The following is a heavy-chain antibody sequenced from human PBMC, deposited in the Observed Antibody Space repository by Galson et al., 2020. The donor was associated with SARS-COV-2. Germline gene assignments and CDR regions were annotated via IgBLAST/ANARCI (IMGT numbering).Heavy chain of an antibody. CDR3: AGSRGYFVSAI. V-gene: IGHV3-7*03. Sequence: KVSCPASHFTFNNYWMSWVRQAPAKRLAWAANIKQEGSEKYYVDSVKGRFTISRDNAKNSLYLQMNSLRVEDTAVYYCAGSRGYFVSAIWGQGTMVTVS. J-gene: IGHJ3*02. CDR1: HFTFNNYW. D-gene: IGHD6-13*01. CDR2: IKQEGSEK.